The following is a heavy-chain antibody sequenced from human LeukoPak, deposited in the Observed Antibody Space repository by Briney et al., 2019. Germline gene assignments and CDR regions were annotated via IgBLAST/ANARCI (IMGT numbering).Heavy chain of an antibody. CDR1: GFPFSSYA. Sequence: GSLELPCAAPGFPFSSYAMSRVRQAPGKGPEWVANIKQDGSEKYYVDSVKGRFTISRDNAKNSLYLQMNSLRAEDTAVYYCARDWPDIVVVPAASDYWGQGTLVTVSS. CDR2: IKQDGSEK. CDR3: ARDWPDIVVVPAASDY. J-gene: IGHJ4*02. V-gene: IGHV3-7*01. D-gene: IGHD2-2*01.